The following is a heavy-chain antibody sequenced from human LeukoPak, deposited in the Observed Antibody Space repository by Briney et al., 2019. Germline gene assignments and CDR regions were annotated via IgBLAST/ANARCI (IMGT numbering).Heavy chain of an antibody. Sequence: SETLPLTCTVSGGSISSYYWSWIRQPPGKGLEWIWYIYYSGSTNYNPSLKSRVTISVDTSKNQFSLKLSSVTAADTAVYYCARSGTIFGVVILNDAFDISGQGTMVTGSS. CDR1: GGSISSYY. D-gene: IGHD3-3*01. J-gene: IGHJ3*02. CDR2: IYYSGST. CDR3: ARSGTIFGVVILNDAFDI. V-gene: IGHV4-59*01.